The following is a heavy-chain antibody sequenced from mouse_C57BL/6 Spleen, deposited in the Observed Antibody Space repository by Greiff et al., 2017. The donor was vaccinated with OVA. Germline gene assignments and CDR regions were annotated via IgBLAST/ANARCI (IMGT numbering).Heavy chain of an antibody. V-gene: IGHV1-50*01. CDR2: IDPSDSYT. Sequence: VQLQQPGAELVKPGASVKLSCKASGYTFTSYWMQWVKQRPGQGLEWIGEIDPSDSYTNYNQKFKGKATLTVDTSSSTAYMQLSSLTSEDSALYYCASGGLTGSFDYWGQGTTLTVSS. CDR3: ASGGLTGSFDY. CDR1: GYTFTSYW. J-gene: IGHJ2*01. D-gene: IGHD4-1*01.